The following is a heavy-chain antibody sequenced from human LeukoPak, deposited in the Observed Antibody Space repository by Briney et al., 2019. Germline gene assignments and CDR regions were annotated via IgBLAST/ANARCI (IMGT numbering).Heavy chain of an antibody. CDR2: IYYSGST. J-gene: IGHJ6*04. Sequence: PSETLSLTCTVSGGSISSYYWSWIRQPAGKGLEWIGYIYYSGSTNYNPSLKSRVTISVDTSKNQFSLKLSSVTAADTAVYYCARDRVRFLEWLSGMDVWGKGTTVTVSS. D-gene: IGHD3-3*01. V-gene: IGHV4-59*01. CDR3: ARDRVRFLEWLSGMDV. CDR1: GGSISSYY.